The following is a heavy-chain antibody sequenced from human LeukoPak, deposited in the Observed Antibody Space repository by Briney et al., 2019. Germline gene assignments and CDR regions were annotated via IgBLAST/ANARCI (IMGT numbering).Heavy chain of an antibody. CDR3: AREFYYDSSGFGY. CDR1: GGSISSYY. Sequence: PSETLSLTCTVSGGSISSYYWSWIRQPPGKGLEWIGYIYYSGSTNYNPSLKSRVTISVDTSKNQFSLKLSSVTAADTAVYYRAREFYYDSSGFGYWGQGTLVTVSS. J-gene: IGHJ4*02. V-gene: IGHV4-59*01. CDR2: IYYSGST. D-gene: IGHD3-22*01.